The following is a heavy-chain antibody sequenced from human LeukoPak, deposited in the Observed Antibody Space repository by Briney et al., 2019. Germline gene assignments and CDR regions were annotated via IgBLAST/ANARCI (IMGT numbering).Heavy chain of an antibody. J-gene: IGHJ4*02. CDR3: AKDYSSGYLPDY. Sequence: GGSLRLSCAASGFTFSSYAMSWVRQAPGKGLEWVSAISGSGGSTYYADSVKGRFTISRDNSKNTLFLQMNSLRAEDTAVYYCAKDYSSGYLPDYWGQGTLVTVSS. V-gene: IGHV3-23*01. CDR2: ISGSGGST. D-gene: IGHD6-19*01. CDR1: GFTFSSYA.